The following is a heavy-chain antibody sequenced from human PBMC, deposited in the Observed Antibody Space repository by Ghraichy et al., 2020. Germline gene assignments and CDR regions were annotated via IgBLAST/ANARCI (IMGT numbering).Heavy chain of an antibody. CDR1: GGTFSSYA. CDR2: IIPIFGTA. J-gene: IGHJ6*02. D-gene: IGHD6-6*01. V-gene: IGHV1-69*13. Sequence: SVKVSCKASGGTFSSYAISWVRQAPGQGLEWMGGIIPIFGTANYAQKFQGRVTITADESTSTAYMELSSLRSEDTAVYYCAREGDEYSSSSSSGGGMDVWGQGTTVTVSS. CDR3: AREGDEYSSSSSSGGGMDV.